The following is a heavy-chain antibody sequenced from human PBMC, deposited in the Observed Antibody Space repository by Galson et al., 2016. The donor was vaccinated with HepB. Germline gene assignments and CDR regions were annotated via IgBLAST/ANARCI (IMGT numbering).Heavy chain of an antibody. CDR3: ARFGGSLGMDV. J-gene: IGHJ6*02. CDR1: GFTFSSYA. CDR2: ISGSGAST. Sequence: SLRLSCAASGFTFSSYAMSWVRQAPGKGLEWVSVISGSGASTYYADSVKGRFTISRDNSKNTLYLQVNSLTAEDTAVYYCARFGGSLGMDVWGQGTTVTVSS. D-gene: IGHD2-15*01. V-gene: IGHV3-23*01.